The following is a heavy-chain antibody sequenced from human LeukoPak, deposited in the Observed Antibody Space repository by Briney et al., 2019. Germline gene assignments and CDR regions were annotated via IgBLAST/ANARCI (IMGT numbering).Heavy chain of an antibody. CDR1: GFTFSSYA. J-gene: IGHJ4*02. Sequence: GGSLRLSCAASGFTFSSYAMTWVRQAPGKGLEWVATIKEDSSEKYYVDSVRGRFTISRDNAENSLYLQMNSLRVEDPAVYYCARTTHTDYWGQGTLVTVSS. V-gene: IGHV3-7*01. CDR3: ARTTHTDY. D-gene: IGHD1-1*01. CDR2: IKEDSSEK.